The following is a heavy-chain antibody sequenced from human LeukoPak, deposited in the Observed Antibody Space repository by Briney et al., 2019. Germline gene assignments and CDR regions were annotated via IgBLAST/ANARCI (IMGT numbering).Heavy chain of an antibody. Sequence: SETLSLTCTVSGGSISSYYWSWIRQPPGKGLEWIGYIYYSGSTYYNPSLRSRVTISVDTSKNQFSLKLSSVTAADTAVYYCARVITMVRGVIIDYWGQGTLVTVSS. D-gene: IGHD3-10*01. V-gene: IGHV4-59*01. CDR1: GGSISSYY. CDR3: ARVITMVRGVIIDY. CDR2: IYYSGST. J-gene: IGHJ4*02.